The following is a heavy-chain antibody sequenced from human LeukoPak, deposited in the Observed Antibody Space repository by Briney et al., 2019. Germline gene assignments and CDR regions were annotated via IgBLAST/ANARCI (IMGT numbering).Heavy chain of an antibody. CDR1: GFTFSSYA. CDR2: ISYDGSNN. D-gene: IGHD4-11*01. V-gene: IGHV3-30-3*01. Sequence: GGSLRLSCAASGFTFSSYAMHWVRQAPGKGLEWVAVISYDGSNNYYADSVKGRFTISRDNSKNTLYLQMNSLRAEDTAVYYCARPLQRYYYYGMDVWGQGTTVTVSS. J-gene: IGHJ6*02. CDR3: ARPLQRYYYYGMDV.